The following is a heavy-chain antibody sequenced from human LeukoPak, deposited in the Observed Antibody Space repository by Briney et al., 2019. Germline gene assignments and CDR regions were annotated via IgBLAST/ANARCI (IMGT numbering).Heavy chain of an antibody. CDR3: AKGDRYYYDSDAFDI. CDR1: GFTFTNYV. D-gene: IGHD3-22*01. V-gene: IGHV3-23*01. CDR2: ISENGGAA. J-gene: IGHJ3*02. Sequence: GGSLRLSCAASGFTFTNYVMGWVRQAQGKGLEWVSAISENGGAADYADSVRGRFTISRDNSKKTLYLQMNSLRAEDTAVYYCAKGDRYYYDSDAFDIWGQGTMVTVSS.